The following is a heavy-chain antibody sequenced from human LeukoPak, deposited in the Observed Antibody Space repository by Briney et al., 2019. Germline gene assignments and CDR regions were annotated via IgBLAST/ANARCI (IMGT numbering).Heavy chain of an antibody. J-gene: IGHJ5*02. Sequence: ASVRVSCTASGYTFTSYDINWVRQAPGQGLEWMGWMNPNSGNTGYAQKFQGRVTMTRNTSISTAYMELSSLRSEDTAVYYCARGGNYYDSSGYYSPWGQGTLVTVSS. CDR2: MNPNSGNT. D-gene: IGHD3-22*01. V-gene: IGHV1-8*01. CDR3: ARGGNYYDSSGYYSP. CDR1: GYTFTSYD.